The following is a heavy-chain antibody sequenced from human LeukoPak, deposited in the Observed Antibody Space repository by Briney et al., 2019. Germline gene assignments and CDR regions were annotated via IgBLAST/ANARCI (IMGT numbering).Heavy chain of an antibody. V-gene: IGHV1-2*04. CDR1: GYTFTGYC. CDR3: ARDRPVRGVHYYYGMDV. CDR2: INPNSGGT. J-gene: IGHJ6*02. D-gene: IGHD3-10*01. Sequence: ASVKVSCKASGYTFTGYCMHWVRQAPGQGLEWMGWINPNSGGTNYAQKFQGWVTMTRDTSISTAYMELSRLRSDDTAVYYCARDRPVRGVHYYYGMDVWGQGTTVTVSS.